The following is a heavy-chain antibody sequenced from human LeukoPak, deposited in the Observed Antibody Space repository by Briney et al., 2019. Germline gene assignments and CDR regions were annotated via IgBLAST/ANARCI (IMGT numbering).Heavy chain of an antibody. J-gene: IGHJ3*02. CDR3: ARKLEGYYDSSGYYHYDAFDI. CDR2: IYHSGRT. V-gene: IGHV4-38-2*02. D-gene: IGHD3-22*01. CDR1: GYSISRGYY. Sequence: SETLSLTCTVSGYSISRGYYWGWMRQPPGKGLEWIGSIYHSGRTFYNPSLKSRVTISVDTSKNQFSLKLTSVTAADTAVYYCARKLEGYYDSSGYYHYDAFDIWGQGTMVTVSS.